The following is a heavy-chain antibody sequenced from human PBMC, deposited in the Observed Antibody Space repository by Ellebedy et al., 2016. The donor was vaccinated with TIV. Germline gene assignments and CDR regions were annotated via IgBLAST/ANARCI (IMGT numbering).Heavy chain of an antibody. Sequence: SETLSLXCTVSGGSISSYYWSWIRQPPGKGLEWIGYIYYSGSTNYNPSLKSRVTISVDTSKNQFSLKLSSVTAADTAVYYCARGGSGYYTYYYYYYMDVWGKGTTVTVSS. V-gene: IGHV4-59*01. J-gene: IGHJ6*03. CDR2: IYYSGST. CDR3: ARGGSGYYTYYYYYYMDV. D-gene: IGHD3-3*01. CDR1: GGSISSYY.